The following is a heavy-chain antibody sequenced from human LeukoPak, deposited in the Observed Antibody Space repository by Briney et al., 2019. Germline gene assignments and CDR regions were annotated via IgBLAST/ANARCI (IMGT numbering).Heavy chain of an antibody. CDR3: ARQGSSGWYVHLLYFDY. CDR1: GFTFSSYG. V-gene: IGHV3-30*19. D-gene: IGHD6-19*01. CDR2: IWYDGSNK. Sequence: GGSLRLSCAASGFTFSSYGMHWVRQAPGKGLEWVAVIWYDGSNKYYADSVKGRFTISRDNSKNTLYLQMNSLRAEDTAVYYCARQGSSGWYVHLLYFDYWGQGTLVTVSS. J-gene: IGHJ4*02.